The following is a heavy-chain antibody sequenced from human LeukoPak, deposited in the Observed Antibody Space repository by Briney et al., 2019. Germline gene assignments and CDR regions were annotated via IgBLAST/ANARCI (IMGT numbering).Heavy chain of an antibody. Sequence: SETLSLTCTVSGGSISSSSYYWGWIRQPPGRGLEWIGSIYYSGSTYYNLSLKSRVTISVDTSKNQFSLKLSSVTAADTAVYYCARHGPIVVVPAAIGWFDPWGQGTLVTVSS. CDR3: ARHGPIVVVPAAIGWFDP. CDR2: IYYSGST. V-gene: IGHV4-39*01. CDR1: GGSISSSSYY. J-gene: IGHJ5*02. D-gene: IGHD2-2*01.